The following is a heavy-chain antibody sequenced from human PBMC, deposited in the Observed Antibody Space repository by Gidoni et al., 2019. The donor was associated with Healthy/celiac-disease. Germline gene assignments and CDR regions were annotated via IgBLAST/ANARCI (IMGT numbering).Heavy chain of an antibody. V-gene: IGHV4-59*01. CDR1: GGSISSYY. J-gene: IGHJ4*02. D-gene: IGHD1-26*01. Sequence: QLQLQESGPGLVKPSETLSLTCTVSGGSISSYYWSWLRQPPGKGLEWIGYIYYSGSTNYTPSLKRRVTISVDTAKNQFSLKLSSVTAADTAVYYGARGEEGGESWGQGTLVTVSS. CDR2: IYYSGST. CDR3: ARGEEGGES.